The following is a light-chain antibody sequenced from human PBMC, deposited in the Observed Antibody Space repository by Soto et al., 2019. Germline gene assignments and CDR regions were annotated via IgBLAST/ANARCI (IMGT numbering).Light chain of an antibody. CDR3: LQDYDYPRT. V-gene: IGKV1-6*01. Sequence: AIQMTQSPSSLSASVGDRVTITCRASQGIRDDVGWYQQRPGEAPRLLIYGTSNLQSGVSSRFSGSGSGTDFTLTISSLQPEDFATYYCLQDYDYPRTFGQGTKVDIK. CDR1: QGIRDD. J-gene: IGKJ1*01. CDR2: GTS.